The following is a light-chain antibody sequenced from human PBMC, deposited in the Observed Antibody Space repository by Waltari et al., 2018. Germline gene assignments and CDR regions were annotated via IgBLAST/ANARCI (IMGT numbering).Light chain of an antibody. CDR3: AAWDDSLTVR. Sequence: QSVLTQPPSASGTPGQRVTISCSGSSSNIGSSFVCWYQHLPGTAPKLLIFGNDQRPSGVPDRFSGSRSGTSASLAISGLRSEDEADYYCAAWDDSLTVRFGGGTKLTVL. CDR1: SSNIGSSF. V-gene: IGLV1-47*01. J-gene: IGLJ3*02. CDR2: GND.